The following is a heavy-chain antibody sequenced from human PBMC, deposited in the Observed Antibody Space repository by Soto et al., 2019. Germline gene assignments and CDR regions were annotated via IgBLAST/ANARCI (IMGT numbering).Heavy chain of an antibody. Sequence: SETLSLTCTVSGGSISSYYWSWIRQPPGKGLEWIGEINHSGSTNYNPSLKSRVTISVDTSKNQFSLKLSSVTAADTAVYYCARGWPGSVFDYWGQGTLVTVSS. CDR3: ARGWPGSVFDY. V-gene: IGHV4-34*01. D-gene: IGHD3-10*01. J-gene: IGHJ4*02. CDR2: INHSGST. CDR1: GGSISSYY.